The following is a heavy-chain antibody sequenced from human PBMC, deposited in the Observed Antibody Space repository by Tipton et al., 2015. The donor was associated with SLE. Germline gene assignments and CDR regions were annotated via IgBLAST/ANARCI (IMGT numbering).Heavy chain of an antibody. CDR1: GFTFSDYW. Sequence: SLRLSCGASGFTFSDYWMHWVRQAPGKGLVWVSRIYSDGSSANYADSVRGRFTISRDNAKSTLYLQMNSLRAEDTAVYYCGLRGFDSSCDYWGQGTLVTVSS. CDR3: GLRGFDSSCDY. V-gene: IGHV3-74*01. CDR2: IYSDGSSA. J-gene: IGHJ4*02. D-gene: IGHD6-6*01.